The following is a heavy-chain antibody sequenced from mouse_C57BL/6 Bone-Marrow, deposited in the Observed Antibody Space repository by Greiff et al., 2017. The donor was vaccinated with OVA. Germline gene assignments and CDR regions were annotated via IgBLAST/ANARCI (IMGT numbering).Heavy chain of an antibody. V-gene: IGHV5-16*01. Sequence: DVKLVESEGGLVQPGSSMKLSCTASGFTFSDYYMAWVRQVPEKGLEWVANINYDGSSTYYLDSLKSRFIISRDNAKNILYLQMSSLKSEDTATYYCARGNGSSYDYWGQGTTLTVSS. CDR2: INYDGSST. CDR3: ARGNGSSYDY. J-gene: IGHJ2*01. D-gene: IGHD1-1*01. CDR1: GFTFSDYY.